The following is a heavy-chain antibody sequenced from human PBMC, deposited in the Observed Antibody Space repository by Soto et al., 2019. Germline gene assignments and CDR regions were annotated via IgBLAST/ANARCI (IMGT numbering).Heavy chain of an antibody. CDR2: INHSGRV. J-gene: IGHJ5*01. CDR1: GGSFSGHS. V-gene: IGHV4-34*01. D-gene: IGHD3-22*01. CDR3: STRAYDTNGYYRFDP. Sequence: SATLSITCAVYGGSFSGHSWTWIRQSPGKGLEWIGDINHSGRVNYSPSLKSRVTISLDTSKNQFSLTLSAVTAADTAMYYCSTRAYDTNGYYRFDPWGQGTLVTV.